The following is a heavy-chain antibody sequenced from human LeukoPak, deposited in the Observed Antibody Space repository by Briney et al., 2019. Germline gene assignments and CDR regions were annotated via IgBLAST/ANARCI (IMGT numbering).Heavy chain of an antibody. J-gene: IGHJ4*02. Sequence: ASVKVSCKSSGYTFTIYGNSWVRQAPGQGLEWMGWISAYNGNTNYAQKLPGTVTMTTDTSTSTAYMELRSLRSDDTAVYYCASGSSGSYWLFDYWGQGTLVTVSS. CDR1: GYTFTIYG. CDR3: ASGSSGSYWLFDY. CDR2: ISAYNGNT. V-gene: IGHV1-18*01. D-gene: IGHD3-10*01.